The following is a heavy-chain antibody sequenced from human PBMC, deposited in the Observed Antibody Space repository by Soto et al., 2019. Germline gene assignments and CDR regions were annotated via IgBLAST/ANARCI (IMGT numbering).Heavy chain of an antibody. CDR1: GGTFSSYA. Sequence: QVQLVQSGAEVKKPGSSVKVSCKASGGTFSSYAISWVRQAPGQGLEWMGGIIPIPGTANYAQKFQGRVTITADEATSTAYMEQSSLRSEGTAVYYCARSQGSSTSLEIYYYYYYGMDVWGQGTTVTVSS. J-gene: IGHJ6*02. CDR3: ARSQGSSTSLEIYYYYYYGMDV. D-gene: IGHD2-2*01. V-gene: IGHV1-69*01. CDR2: IIPIPGTA.